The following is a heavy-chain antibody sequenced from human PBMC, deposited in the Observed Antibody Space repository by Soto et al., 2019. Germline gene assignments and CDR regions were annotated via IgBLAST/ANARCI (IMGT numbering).Heavy chain of an antibody. D-gene: IGHD4-4*01. V-gene: IGHV3-7*01. CDR2: IKPGDSEK. Sequence: EVQLVESGGGLVQPGGSLRLSCTASGFKFSDSWMTWVRQDPGKGLEWVARIKPGDSEKKYADSVKGRFSSSRDNAKNSMYLRMDSLSGENTAVYYCVRGGSKFASWGQGTLVTVSS. J-gene: IGHJ5*02. CDR3: VRGGSKFAS. CDR1: GFKFSDSW.